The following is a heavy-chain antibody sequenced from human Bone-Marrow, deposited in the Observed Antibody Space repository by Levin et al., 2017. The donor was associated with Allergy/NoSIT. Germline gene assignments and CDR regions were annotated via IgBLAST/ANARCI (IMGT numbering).Heavy chain of an antibody. D-gene: IGHD1-26*01. Sequence: GASVKVSCKASGYTSSSYGVSWVRQAPGQGLEWMGWISAYNRNTNYARKFQGRVTMTIDTSTNTAYMELGSLISDDTAVYYCASHYSGSYNYFDYWGQGTLVTVSS. CDR1: GYTSSSYG. V-gene: IGHV1-18*01. CDR3: ASHYSGSYNYFDY. CDR2: ISAYNRNT. J-gene: IGHJ4*02.